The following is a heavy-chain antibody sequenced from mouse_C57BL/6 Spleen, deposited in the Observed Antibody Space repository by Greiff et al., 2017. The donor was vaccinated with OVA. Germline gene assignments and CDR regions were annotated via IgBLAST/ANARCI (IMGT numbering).Heavy chain of an antibody. V-gene: IGHV1-69*01. Sequence: QVQLQQPGAELVMPGASVKLSCKASGYTFTSYWMHWVKQRPGQGLEWIGEIDPSDSYTNYNQKFKGKSTLTVDKSSSTAYMQLSSLTSEDSAVYYCARDGSQGYFDDWGQGTTLTVSS. CDR3: ARDGSQGYFDD. D-gene: IGHD1-1*01. CDR1: GYTFTSYW. CDR2: IDPSDSYT. J-gene: IGHJ2*01.